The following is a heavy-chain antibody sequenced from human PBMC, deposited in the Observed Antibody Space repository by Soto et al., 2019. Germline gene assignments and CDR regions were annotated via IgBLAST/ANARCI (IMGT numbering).Heavy chain of an antibody. CDR1: GYTFTSYH. CDR3: EKGGYSGYGHSSFGY. D-gene: IGHD5-12*01. CDR2: MKTNSGNT. J-gene: IGHJ4*02. V-gene: IGHV1-8*01. Sequence: QVQLVQSGAEVKKPGASVKVSCKASGYTFTSYHINWERQATGRGLVWMGWMKTNSGNTGYAQKFQDRVTITKNNSISTVYMERSSLRSEDTAVYYCEKGGYSGYGHSSFGYWGQGTLVTVSS.